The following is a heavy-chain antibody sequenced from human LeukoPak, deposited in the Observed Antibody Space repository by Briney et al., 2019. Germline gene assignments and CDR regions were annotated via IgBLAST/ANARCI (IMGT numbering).Heavy chain of an antibody. CDR2: ISSSSSTI. J-gene: IGHJ4*02. CDR3: ARSLVGATTFWYFDY. V-gene: IGHV3-48*04. Sequence: PGGSLRLSCAASGFTFSSYSMNWVRQAPGKGLEWVSYISSSSSTIYYADSVKGRFTISRDNAKNSLYLQMNSLRAEDTAVYYCARSLVGATTFWYFDYWGQGTLVTVSS. CDR1: GFTFSSYS. D-gene: IGHD1-26*01.